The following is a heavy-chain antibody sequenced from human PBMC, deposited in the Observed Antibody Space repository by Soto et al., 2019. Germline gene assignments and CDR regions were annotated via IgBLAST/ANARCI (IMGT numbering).Heavy chain of an antibody. J-gene: IGHJ3*02. CDR2: ISYDGSNK. Sequence: QVQLVESGGGVVQPGRSLRLSCAASGFTFSSYGMHWVRQAPGKGLEWVAVISYDGSNKYYADSVKGRFTISRDNSKNTLYLHMNSLRAEDTAVYYCAKDVWTGYCSGGSCYGLGAFDIWGQGTMVTVSS. D-gene: IGHD2-15*01. CDR3: AKDVWTGYCSGGSCYGLGAFDI. V-gene: IGHV3-30*18. CDR1: GFTFSSYG.